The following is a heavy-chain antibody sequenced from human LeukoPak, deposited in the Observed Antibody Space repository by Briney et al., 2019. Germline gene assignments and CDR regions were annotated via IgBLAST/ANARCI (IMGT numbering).Heavy chain of an antibody. Sequence: GGSLRLSXAASGFTFSSYGMHWVRQAPGKGLEWVAVIWYDGSNKYYADSVKGRFTISRDNSKNTLYLQMNSLRAEDTAVYYCAKGSEYSSSVFDYWGQGTLVTVSS. CDR3: AKGSEYSSSVFDY. V-gene: IGHV3-33*06. CDR2: IWYDGSNK. D-gene: IGHD6-6*01. J-gene: IGHJ4*02. CDR1: GFTFSSYG.